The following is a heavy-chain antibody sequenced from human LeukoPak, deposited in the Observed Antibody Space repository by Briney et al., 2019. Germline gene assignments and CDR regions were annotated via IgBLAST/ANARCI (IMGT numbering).Heavy chain of an antibody. CDR2: IYYSGST. D-gene: IGHD6-13*01. Sequence: SETLSLICTVSGGSISRGGYDWSWIRQHPGKGLEWIGYIYYSGSTYYNPSLKSRVTISVDTSKNPFSLKLSSVTAADTAVYYCARAIHLIAAAGNYFDYWGQGTLVTVSS. CDR3: ARAIHLIAAAGNYFDY. V-gene: IGHV4-31*03. J-gene: IGHJ4*02. CDR1: GGSISRGGYD.